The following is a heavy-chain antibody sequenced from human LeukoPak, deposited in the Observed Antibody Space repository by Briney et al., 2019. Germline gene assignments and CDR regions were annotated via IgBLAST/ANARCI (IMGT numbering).Heavy chain of an antibody. CDR3: AKKYNTGLDP. V-gene: IGHV3-23*01. J-gene: IGHJ5*02. Sequence: PGGSLRLSCAASGFTFSSYAMSWVRQAPGKGLEWVSDISGSGASTYYADSVKGRFTISRDNSKNTLYLQMDSLRAEDTAVYYCAKKYNTGLDPWGQGTLVTVSS. CDR1: GFTFSSYA. D-gene: IGHD1-14*01. CDR2: ISGSGAST.